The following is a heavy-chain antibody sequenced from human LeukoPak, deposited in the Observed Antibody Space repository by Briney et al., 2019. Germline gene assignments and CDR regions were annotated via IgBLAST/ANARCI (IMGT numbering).Heavy chain of an antibody. CDR1: GYTFTSYD. V-gene: IGHV1-8*01. CDR2: MNPNSGNT. Sequence: ASVKVSCKASGYTFTSYDINWVRQATGQGLEWMGWMNPNSGNTGYAQKFQGRVTMTRNTSISTAYMELSSLRSDDTAVYYCARGITVHTAMVFYYYYYMDVWGKGTTVTVSS. D-gene: IGHD5-18*01. J-gene: IGHJ6*03. CDR3: ARGITVHTAMVFYYYYYMDV.